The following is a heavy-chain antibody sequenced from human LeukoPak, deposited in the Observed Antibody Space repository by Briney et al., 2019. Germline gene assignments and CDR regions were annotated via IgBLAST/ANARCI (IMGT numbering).Heavy chain of an antibody. D-gene: IGHD2-15*01. CDR3: ARDPILGYCSGGSCYSLFN. CDR2: IYYSGST. J-gene: IGHJ4*02. V-gene: IGHV4-59*01. CDR1: GGSISSYY. Sequence: TSETLSLTCTVSGGSISSYYWSWIRQPPGKGQEWIGYIYYSGSTNYNPSLKSRVTISVDTSKNQFSLKLSSVTAADTAVYYCARDPILGYCSGGSCYSLFNWGQGTLVTVSS.